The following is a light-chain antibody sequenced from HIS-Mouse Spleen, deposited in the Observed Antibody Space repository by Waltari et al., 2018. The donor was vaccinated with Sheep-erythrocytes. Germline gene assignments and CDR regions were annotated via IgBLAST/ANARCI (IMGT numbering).Light chain of an antibody. CDR3: CSYAGSYTLV. CDR2: DLS. V-gene: IGLV2-11*01. J-gene: IGLJ2*01. Sequence: QSALTQPRSVSGSPGQSVTISCTGTSSDVGGYNYVSWYQQHPGKAPNLMIYDLSKRPSGVPDRFSGSKSGNTASLTISGLQAEDEADYYCCSYAGSYTLVFGGGTKLTVL. CDR1: SSDVGGYNY.